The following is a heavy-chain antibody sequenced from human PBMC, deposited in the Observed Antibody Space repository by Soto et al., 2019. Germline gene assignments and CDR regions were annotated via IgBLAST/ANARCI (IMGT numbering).Heavy chain of an antibody. CDR3: AKDQGPSIAAAGGNWFDP. D-gene: IGHD6-13*01. J-gene: IGHJ5*02. Sequence: GGSLRLSCAASGYTFGSYAMSWVRQAPGKWLEWVSAISGSGGSTYYADSVKGRFTISRDNSKNTLYLQMNSLRAEDTAVYYCAKDQGPSIAAAGGNWFDPWGQGTLVTVSS. V-gene: IGHV3-23*01. CDR2: ISGSGGST. CDR1: GYTFGSYA.